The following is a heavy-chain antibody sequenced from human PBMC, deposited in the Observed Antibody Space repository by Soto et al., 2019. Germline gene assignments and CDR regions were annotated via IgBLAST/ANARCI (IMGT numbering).Heavy chain of an antibody. J-gene: IGHJ1*01. CDR1: GFTFSSYG. CDR2: ISYDGSNR. CDR3: ARGTEAMTSSGWLDQ. Sequence: PGGSLRLSCAASGFTFSSYGMHWVRQAPGMGLEWVAVISYDGSNRYYVDSVKGRFTVSRDNSKNTLYLQLNSLTADDTAVYYCARGTEAMTSSGWLDQWGQGTLVTVSS. D-gene: IGHD6-19*01. V-gene: IGHV3-30*03.